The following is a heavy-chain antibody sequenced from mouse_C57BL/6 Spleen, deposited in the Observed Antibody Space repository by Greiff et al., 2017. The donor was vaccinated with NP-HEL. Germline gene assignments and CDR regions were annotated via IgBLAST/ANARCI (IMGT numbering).Heavy chain of an antibody. CDR3: ARAPSYYGSSYWYFDV. Sequence: EVMLVESGGGLVKPGGSLKLSCAASGFTFSSYAMSWVRQTPEKRLAWVATISDGGSYTYYPDNVKGRFTISRDNAKNNLYLQMSHLKSEDTAMYYCARAPSYYGSSYWYFDVWGTGTTVTVSS. D-gene: IGHD1-1*01. J-gene: IGHJ1*03. V-gene: IGHV5-4*03. CDR2: ISDGGSYT. CDR1: GFTFSSYA.